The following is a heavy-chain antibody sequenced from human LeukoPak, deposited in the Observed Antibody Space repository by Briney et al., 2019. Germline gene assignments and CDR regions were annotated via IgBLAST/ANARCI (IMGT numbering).Heavy chain of an antibody. CDR3: ARMYSSSYRTPGRNPFFDY. D-gene: IGHD6-6*01. CDR1: GGTFSSYP. CDR2: IIPIFGTP. J-gene: IGHJ4*02. V-gene: IGHV1-69*13. Sequence: ASVKVSCKASGGTFSSYPISWVRQAPGQGLEWMGGIIPIFGTPYYAQKFQGRVTITADESTTTAYMELNSLRSEDTAVYYCARMYSSSYRTPGRNPFFDYWGQGTLVTVSS.